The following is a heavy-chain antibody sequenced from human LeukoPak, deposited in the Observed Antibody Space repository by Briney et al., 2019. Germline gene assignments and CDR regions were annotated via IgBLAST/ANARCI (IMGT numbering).Heavy chain of an antibody. CDR1: GYSFTTYW. D-gene: IGHD3-10*01. V-gene: IGHV5-51*01. CDR2: IYPGDSDT. J-gene: IGHJ4*02. Sequence: GESLKISCQGSGYSFTTYWIGWVRRMPGKGLECMGIIYPGDSDTRYSPSFQGQVTISADKSINTAYLQWSSLKASDTAMYYCARLGTYWSNYYFEYWGQGTLVTVSS. CDR3: ARLGTYWSNYYFEY.